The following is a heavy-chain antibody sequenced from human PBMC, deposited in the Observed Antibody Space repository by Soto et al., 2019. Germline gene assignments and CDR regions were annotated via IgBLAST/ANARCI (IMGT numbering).Heavy chain of an antibody. CDR2: IYPGDSDT. J-gene: IGHJ6*02. V-gene: IGHV5-51*01. CDR1: GYNFTSYW. Sequence: GESLKISCKGSGYNFTSYWIGWVRQMPGKGLEWMGIIYPGDSDTRYSPSFQGQVTISADKSISTAYLQWSSLKASDTAMYYCARQRTGTIFGVVASYGMDVWGQGTTVTVSS. CDR3: ARQRTGTIFGVVASYGMDV. D-gene: IGHD3-3*01.